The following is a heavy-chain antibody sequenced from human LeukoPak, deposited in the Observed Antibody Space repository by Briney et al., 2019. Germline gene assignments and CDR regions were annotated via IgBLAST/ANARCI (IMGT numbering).Heavy chain of an antibody. Sequence: VASVKVSCKASGYTFTSYGISWVRQAPGQGLEWMGWISAYNGNTNYAQKLQGRVTITTDTSTSTAYMELRSLRSDDTAVYYCARGGWFGELEPDYFDYWGQGTLVTVSS. CDR2: ISAYNGNT. J-gene: IGHJ4*02. CDR1: GYTFTSYG. V-gene: IGHV1-18*04. D-gene: IGHD3-10*01. CDR3: ARGGWFGELEPDYFDY.